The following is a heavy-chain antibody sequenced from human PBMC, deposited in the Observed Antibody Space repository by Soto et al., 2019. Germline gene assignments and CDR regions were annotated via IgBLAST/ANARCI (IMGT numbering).Heavy chain of an antibody. CDR1: GFTFSTYW. CDR2: INQDGSEK. V-gene: IGHV3-7*01. J-gene: IGHJ4*02. CDR3: SRSLDS. Sequence: GGSLSLSCAASGFTFSTYWMDWVRQTPGKGLEWVANINQDGSEKNYVDSVKGRFTISRDNAKNSLYLQMSSLTAEDSALYYCSRSLDSWGQGTLVTVSS.